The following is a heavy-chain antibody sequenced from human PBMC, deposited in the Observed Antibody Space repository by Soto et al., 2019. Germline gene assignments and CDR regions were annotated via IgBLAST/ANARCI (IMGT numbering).Heavy chain of an antibody. D-gene: IGHD2-21*01. CDR2: IYWNDDK. V-gene: IGHV2-5*01. CDR1: GFSLSTSGVG. Sequence: SGPTLVNPTQTLTLTCTVSGFSLSTSGVGVGWIRQPPGKALEWLALIYWNDDKRYSPSLKSRLTITKDTSKNQVVLTMTNMDPVDTATYYCAHRPVVLGISPDYFDYWGQGTLVTVSS. J-gene: IGHJ4*02. CDR3: AHRPVVLGISPDYFDY.